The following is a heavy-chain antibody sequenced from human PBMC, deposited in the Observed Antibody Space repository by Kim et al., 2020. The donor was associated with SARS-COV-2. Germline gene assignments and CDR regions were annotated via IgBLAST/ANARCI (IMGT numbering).Heavy chain of an antibody. J-gene: IGHJ4*02. CDR1: SDSFSAYY. Sequence: SETLSLTCTVSSDSFSAYYWSWIRQIPGKGLEWIGYIFYSGATIYNPSLKSRATISWDTSRNQFSLDLTSVTQADTAGSYCARSEGRASWHQFDYWGQG. V-gene: IGHV4-59*01. CDR2: IFYSGAT. CDR3: ARSEGRASWHQFDY.